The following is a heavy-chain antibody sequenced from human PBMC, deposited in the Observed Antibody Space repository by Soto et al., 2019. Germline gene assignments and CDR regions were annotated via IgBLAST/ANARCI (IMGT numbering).Heavy chain of an antibody. J-gene: IGHJ4*02. Sequence: SQTLSLTCVISGDSVSSNNAAWNWIRQSPSRGLEWLGRTYYRSKWYNHYAVSVKSRITVNPDTSKNQFSLQLNSVTPEDTAVYYCATLVVRGISTGWPHWGQGTLVTVSS. D-gene: IGHD6-19*01. V-gene: IGHV6-1*01. CDR1: GDSVSSNNAA. CDR2: TYYRSKWYN. CDR3: ATLVVRGISTGWPH.